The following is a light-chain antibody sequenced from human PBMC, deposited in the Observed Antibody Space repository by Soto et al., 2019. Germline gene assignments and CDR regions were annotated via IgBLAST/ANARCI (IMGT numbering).Light chain of an antibody. CDR1: QGISNY. V-gene: IGKV1-33*01. CDR2: DAS. J-gene: IGKJ3*01. Sequence: DIQMTQSPSSLSASVGDRVTITCRASQGISNYLAWYQQKPGKVPKLLIYDASNLETGVPPRFSGSGSGTDFTFTISSLQPEDIATYYCQQYDNLLRFTFGPGTKVDIK. CDR3: QQYDNLLRFT.